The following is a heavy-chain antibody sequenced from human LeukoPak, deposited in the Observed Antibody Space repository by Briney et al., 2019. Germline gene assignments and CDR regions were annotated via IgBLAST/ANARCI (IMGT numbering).Heavy chain of an antibody. Sequence: ASVKVSCKASGGTFSSYAISWVRQATGQGLEWMGWMNPNSGNTGYAQKFQGRVTMTRNTYISTAYMELSSLRSEDTAVYYCARQGGSFSGSYDYWGQGTLVTVSS. J-gene: IGHJ4*02. CDR2: MNPNSGNT. CDR3: ARQGGSFSGSYDY. CDR1: GGTFSSYA. D-gene: IGHD1-26*01. V-gene: IGHV1-8*02.